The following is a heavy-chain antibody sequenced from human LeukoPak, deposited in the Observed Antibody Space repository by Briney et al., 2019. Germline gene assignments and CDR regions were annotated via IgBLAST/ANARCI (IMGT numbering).Heavy chain of an antibody. CDR1: GXSVSSASYY. CDR3: ATTRGYCSGGRCYSDWYFDL. V-gene: IGHV4-61*01. CDR2: IYYSGTT. Sequence: SETLSLTCTVSGXSVSSASYYWSWIRQPPGKGLEWIGYIYYSGTTNYNPSLKSRVTVSVDTSKNQFYLRLTSVTAADTAVYYCATTRGYCSGGRCYSDWYFDLWGRGTLVTVSS. J-gene: IGHJ2*01. D-gene: IGHD2-15*01.